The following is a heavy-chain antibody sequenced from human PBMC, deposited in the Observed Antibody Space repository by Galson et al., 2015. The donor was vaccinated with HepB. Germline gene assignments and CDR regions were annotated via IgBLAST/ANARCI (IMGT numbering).Heavy chain of an antibody. CDR1: GGTFSSYA. CDR3: AIHRWGDIVVVVAASDAFDI. CDR2: VIPIFGTA. Sequence: SVKVSCKASGGTFSSYAISWVRQAPGQGLEWMGGVIPIFGTANYAQKFQGRATITADESTSTAYMEPSSLRSEDTVVYYCAIHRWGDIVVVVAASDAFDIWGQGTMVTVSS. V-gene: IGHV1-69*13. D-gene: IGHD2-15*01. J-gene: IGHJ3*02.